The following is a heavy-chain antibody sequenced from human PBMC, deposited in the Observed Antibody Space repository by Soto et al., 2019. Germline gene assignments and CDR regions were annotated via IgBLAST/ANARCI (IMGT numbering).Heavy chain of an antibody. J-gene: IGHJ3*02. D-gene: IGHD4-17*01. Sequence: QVQLQQWGAGLLKPSETLSLTCAVYGGSFSGYYWSWIRQPPGKGLEWIGEINHSGSTNYNPSLKSRVTISVDTSKNQFSLKLSPVTAADTAVYYCARVVYGGKLHDAFDIWGQGTMVTVSS. CDR1: GGSFSGYY. CDR2: INHSGST. CDR3: ARVVYGGKLHDAFDI. V-gene: IGHV4-34*01.